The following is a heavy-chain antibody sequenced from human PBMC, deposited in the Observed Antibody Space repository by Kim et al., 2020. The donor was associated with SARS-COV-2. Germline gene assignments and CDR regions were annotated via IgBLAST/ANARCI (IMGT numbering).Heavy chain of an antibody. CDR1: GFSFSDHY. CDR3: AKAAEFRRNFYFDV. V-gene: IGHV3-72*01. J-gene: IGHJ2*01. D-gene: IGHD1-1*01. CDR2: IRNKRKSYST. Sequence: GGSLRLSCEVSGFSFSDHYMDWVRQAPGKGLEWVAHIRNKRKSYSTEYAASVKGRFTISRDESKSSLYLQMNSLKSDDTAVYYCAKAAEFRRNFYFDVWGRGALVTVSS.